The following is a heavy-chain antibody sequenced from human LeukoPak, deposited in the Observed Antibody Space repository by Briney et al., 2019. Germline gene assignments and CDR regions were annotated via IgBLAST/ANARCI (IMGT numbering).Heavy chain of an antibody. Sequence: GGSLRLSCAASGITFSSYWMSWVRQAPGKGLEWVANIKQDGSEKYYVDSVKGRFTISRDNAKNSLYLQMNSLRAEDTAVYYCATSWGIYSYWGQGTLVTVSS. CDR2: IKQDGSEK. D-gene: IGHD3-16*01. J-gene: IGHJ4*02. CDR3: ATSWGIYSY. V-gene: IGHV3-7*01. CDR1: GITFSSYW.